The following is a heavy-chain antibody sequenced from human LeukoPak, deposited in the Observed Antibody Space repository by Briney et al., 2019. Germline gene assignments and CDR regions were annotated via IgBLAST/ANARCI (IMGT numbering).Heavy chain of an antibody. CDR2: INPNSGGT. V-gene: IGHV1-2*04. CDR3: ARAAHDYVWGSYRSDYGMDV. J-gene: IGHJ6*04. Sequence: ASVKVSCKASGYTFTGYYMHWVRQAPGQGLEWMGWINPNSGGTNYAQKFQGWVTMTRDTSISTAYMELSRLRSDDTAVYYCARAAHDYVWGSYRSDYGMDVWGKGTTVIVSP. CDR1: GYTFTGYY. D-gene: IGHD3-16*02.